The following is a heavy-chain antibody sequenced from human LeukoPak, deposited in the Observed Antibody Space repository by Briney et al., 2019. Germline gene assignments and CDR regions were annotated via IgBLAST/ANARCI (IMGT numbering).Heavy chain of an antibody. CDR2: INHSGST. D-gene: IGHD2-15*01. J-gene: IGHJ4*02. V-gene: IGHV4-34*01. CDR3: ARGQYCSGGSCYAPFDY. Sequence: SETLSLTCAVYGGSFSGYYWSWIRQPPGKGLEWIGEINHSGSTNYNPSLKSRVTISVDTSKNQFSLKLSSVTAADTAVYYCARGQYCSGGSCYAPFDYWGQGTLVTVSP. CDR1: GGSFSGYY.